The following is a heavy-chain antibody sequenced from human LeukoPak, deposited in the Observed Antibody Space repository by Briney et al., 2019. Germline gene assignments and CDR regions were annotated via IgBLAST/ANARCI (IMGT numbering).Heavy chain of an antibody. V-gene: IGHV3-48*01. CDR2: NSTSSSTI. CDR1: GFTFSSYS. Sequence: PGGSLRLACAASGFTFSSYSMNWVRQAPGKGLEWISYNSTSSSTIYYADSVKGRFTISRDNAKDSLYLQMNSLRAEDTAVYYCARGTISVVVPAAYNWFDPWGQGTLVTVSS. D-gene: IGHD2-2*01. J-gene: IGHJ5*02. CDR3: ARGTISVVVPAAYNWFDP.